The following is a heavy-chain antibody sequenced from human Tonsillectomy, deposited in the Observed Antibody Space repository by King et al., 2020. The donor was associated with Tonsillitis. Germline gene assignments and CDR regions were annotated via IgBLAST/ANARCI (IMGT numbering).Heavy chain of an antibody. J-gene: IGHJ3*02. V-gene: IGHV3-30*18. D-gene: IGHD3-10*01. CDR2: ISFDGSNT. CDR3: AKGLYYYGSGTYYRRRDAFDI. Sequence: VQLVESGGGVVQPGRSLRLSCAASGFTFSGFGMYWVRQAPGKGLEWVSFISFDGSNTDYADSVKGRFTISRDSSNNTLYLQMESLRAKDTAVYYCAKGLYYYGSGTYYRRRDAFDIWGQGTMVTVSS. CDR1: GFTFSGFG.